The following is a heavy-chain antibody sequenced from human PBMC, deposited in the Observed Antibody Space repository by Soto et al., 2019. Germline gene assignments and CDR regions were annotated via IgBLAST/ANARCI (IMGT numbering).Heavy chain of an antibody. CDR1: GFTFSSYG. D-gene: IGHD1-7*01. CDR2: SSATGAGT. Sequence: EVQLLESGGGLVQPGGSLRLSCAASGFTFSSYGMTGVLQAPGKGLEWVSFSSATGAGTYYADSVKGRFTISRDNSKNTLYLQMTSLRADDTAVYYCAKDRRAGGNYGFYSDFWGQGALVIVSS. J-gene: IGHJ4*02. CDR3: AKDRRAGGNYGFYSDF. V-gene: IGHV3-23*01.